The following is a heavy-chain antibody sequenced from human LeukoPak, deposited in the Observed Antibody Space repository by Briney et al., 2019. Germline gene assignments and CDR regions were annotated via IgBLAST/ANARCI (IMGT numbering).Heavy chain of an antibody. V-gene: IGHV3-21*01. CDR1: GFTFSSYS. Sequence: GGSLRLSCAASGFTFSSYSMNWVRQAPGKGLEWVSSISSSGSYIYYADSVKGRFTISRDNAKNSLYLQMNSLRAEDTAVYYCARGPKYYDFWSGAEYYFDYWGQGTLVTVSS. D-gene: IGHD3-3*01. J-gene: IGHJ4*02. CDR2: ISSSGSYI. CDR3: ARGPKYYDFWSGAEYYFDY.